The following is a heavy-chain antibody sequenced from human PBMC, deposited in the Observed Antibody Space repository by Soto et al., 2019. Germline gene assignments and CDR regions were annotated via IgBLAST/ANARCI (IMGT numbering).Heavy chain of an antibody. D-gene: IGHD2-2*03. CDR2: ISYDGSNK. CDR3: ARDGYCSSTSCSNWFDP. J-gene: IGHJ5*02. V-gene: IGHV3-30-3*01. CDR1: GFTFSSYA. Sequence: GGSLRLSCAASGFTFSSYAMHWVRQAPGKGLEWVAVISYDGSNKYYADSVKGRFTISRDNSKNTLYLQMNSLRAEDTAVYYCARDGYCSSTSCSNWFDPWGQGTLVTVSS.